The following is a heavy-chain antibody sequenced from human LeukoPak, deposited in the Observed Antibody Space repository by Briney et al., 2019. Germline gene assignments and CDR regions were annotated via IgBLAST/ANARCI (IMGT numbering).Heavy chain of an antibody. D-gene: IGHD3-9*01. Sequence: SETLSLTCTVSGGSISSYNWSWLRQPPGKGLEGIGYIYDSGSTNYNPSLKSRVTISVGTSKNQFSLKLSSVTAADTAVYYCARARVDYDILTGYYSDAFDIWGQGTMVTVSS. CDR3: ARARVDYDILTGYYSDAFDI. CDR1: GGSISSYN. V-gene: IGHV4-59*01. CDR2: IYDSGST. J-gene: IGHJ3*02.